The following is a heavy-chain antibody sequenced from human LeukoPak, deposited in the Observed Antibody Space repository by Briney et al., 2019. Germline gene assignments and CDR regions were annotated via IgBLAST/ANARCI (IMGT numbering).Heavy chain of an antibody. CDR1: GFTLSSYA. V-gene: IGHV3-23*01. D-gene: IGHD6-13*01. CDR2: ISGSGGST. J-gene: IGHJ4*02. Sequence: GRSLRLSCAASGFTLSSYAMSWVRQAPGKGLEWVSGISGSGGSTYYADSVKGRFTISRDNSKNTLYLQMDSLRAEDTAVYYCAKGSTSWYAGPSDYWGQGTLVTVSS. CDR3: AKGSTSWYAGPSDY.